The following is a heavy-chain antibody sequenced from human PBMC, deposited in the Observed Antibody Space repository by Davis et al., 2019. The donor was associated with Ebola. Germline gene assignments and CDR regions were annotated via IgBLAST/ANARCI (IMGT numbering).Heavy chain of an antibody. Sequence: PGGSLRLSCAASGFPFSDYYMIWVRQAPGKGLEWVSYLSSDSTFTKNADSVKGRFTVSRDNAKNSLYLHMNSLRSEDTAVYFCATDCKNKFVSDRLNEYWGRGTLVTVS. J-gene: IGHJ4*02. CDR3: ATDCKNKFVSDRLNEY. D-gene: IGHD2/OR15-2a*01. CDR1: GFPFSDYY. CDR2: LSSDSTFT. V-gene: IGHV3-11*06.